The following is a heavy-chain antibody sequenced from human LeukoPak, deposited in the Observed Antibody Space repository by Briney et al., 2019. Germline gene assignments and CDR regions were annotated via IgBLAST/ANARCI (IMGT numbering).Heavy chain of an antibody. CDR2: ISWNSGTI. J-gene: IGHJ4*02. V-gene: IGHV3-9*01. D-gene: IGHD4-17*01. CDR3: AKGYTVTGRFDY. CDR1: GFTFDDYA. Sequence: PGGSLRLSCAASGFTFDDYAMHWVRQFPGKGLEWVSGISWNSGTIGYADSVKGRFTISRDNAKNSLYLQMNSLRAEDTAVYYCAKGYTVTGRFDYWGQGTLVTVSS.